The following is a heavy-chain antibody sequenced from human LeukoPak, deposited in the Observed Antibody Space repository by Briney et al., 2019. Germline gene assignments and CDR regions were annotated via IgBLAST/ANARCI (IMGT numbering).Heavy chain of an antibody. CDR2: IYYSGST. CDR3: ACLTAADAFDI. CDR1: GGSISSYY. J-gene: IGHJ3*02. V-gene: IGHV4-59*01. D-gene: IGHD2-21*02. Sequence: SETLSLTCTVSGGSISSYYWSWIRQPPGKGLEWIGYIYYSGSTNYNPSLKSRVTISVDTSKNQFSLKLSSVTAADTAVYYCACLTAADAFDIWGQGTMVTVSS.